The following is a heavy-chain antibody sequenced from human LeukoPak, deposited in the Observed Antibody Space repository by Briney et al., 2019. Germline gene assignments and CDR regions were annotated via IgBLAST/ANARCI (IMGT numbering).Heavy chain of an antibody. J-gene: IGHJ6*03. D-gene: IGHD3-16*02. Sequence: GGSLRLSCVGSTFTFSDYGMHWVRQAPGKGLEWVAFIRNDGAKTYYADSAKGRFTISRDNPRNTLYLQMNSLTAEDTAVFYCAKDGVILAPGVYWYMDVWGRGTTVTVSS. CDR2: IRNDGAKT. V-gene: IGHV3-30*02. CDR3: AKDGVILAPGVYWYMDV. CDR1: TFTFSDYG.